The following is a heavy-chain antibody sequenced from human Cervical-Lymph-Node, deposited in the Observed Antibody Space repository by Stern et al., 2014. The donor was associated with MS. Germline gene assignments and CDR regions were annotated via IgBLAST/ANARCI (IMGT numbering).Heavy chain of an antibody. V-gene: IGHV3-30*18. CDR1: GFTFSSYG. D-gene: IGHD5-12*01. J-gene: IGHJ4*02. CDR3: AKDLVAGDGY. CDR2: ISYDGSNK. Sequence: VQLVESGGGVVQPGRSLRLSCAASGFTFSSYGMHWVRQAPGKGLEWVAVISYDGSNKYYADSVKGRFTISRDNSKNTLYLQMNSLRAEDTAVYYCAKDLVAGDGYWGQGTLVTVSS.